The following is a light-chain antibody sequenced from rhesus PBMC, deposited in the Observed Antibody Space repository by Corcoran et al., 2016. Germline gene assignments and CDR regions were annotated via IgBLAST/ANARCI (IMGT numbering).Light chain of an antibody. CDR2: AAS. CDR3: QQGYSTPWT. CDR1: QGISNA. J-gene: IGKJ1*01. Sequence: DIQMSQSPSSLSASVGDKVTISCRASQGISNALAWYQQKPGKAPKLLIYAASSLERGVPSRFRGSRSGTDFTLTISRLQPEDFATYYCQQGYSTPWTFGQGTKVEIK. V-gene: IGKV1-33*02.